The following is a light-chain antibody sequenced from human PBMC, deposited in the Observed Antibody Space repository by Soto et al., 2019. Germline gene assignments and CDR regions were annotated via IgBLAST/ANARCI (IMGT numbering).Light chain of an antibody. CDR2: LAS. J-gene: IGKJ2*01. V-gene: IGKV3-20*01. CDR3: HQYGDAPQT. CDR1: QSVSGSY. Sequence: ENVLTQSPGTLSLSPGERATLSCRASQSVSGSYLAWYQQKPGQAPRLLTYLASTRANGIPDRFSGSASGTDFTLSISRLEPEDSAVYYCHQYGDAPQTFGQGTKLEI.